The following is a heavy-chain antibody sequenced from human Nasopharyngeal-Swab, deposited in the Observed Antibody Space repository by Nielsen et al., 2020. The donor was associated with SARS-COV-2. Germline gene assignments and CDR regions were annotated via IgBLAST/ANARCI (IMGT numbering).Heavy chain of an antibody. Sequence: GESLKISCVTSGVIFSKYWMHWVRQAPGKGLVWVSRVNQDGSRTDYADSVRGRFTISRDNAKNTLYLQMNSLRDEDTAVYYCARESGLGGRGWDRTVDDWGQGTLVTGSS. CDR1: GVIFSKYW. D-gene: IGHD1-14*01. CDR2: VNQDGSRT. CDR3: ARESGLGGRGWDRTVDD. V-gene: IGHV3-74*01. J-gene: IGHJ4*02.